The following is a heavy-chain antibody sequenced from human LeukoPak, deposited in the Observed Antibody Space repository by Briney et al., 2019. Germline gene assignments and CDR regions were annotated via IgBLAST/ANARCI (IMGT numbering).Heavy chain of an antibody. CDR1: GGSISSYY. CDR3: ARGFSGSYHPSFDY. V-gene: IGHV4-38-2*02. Sequence: SETLSLTCTVSGGSISSYYWGWIRQPPGKGLEWIGSIYHSGSTYYNPSLKSRVSISVDTSKNQFSLKLSSVTAADTAVYYCARGFSGSYHPSFDYWGQGTLVTVTS. J-gene: IGHJ4*02. CDR2: IYHSGST. D-gene: IGHD1-26*01.